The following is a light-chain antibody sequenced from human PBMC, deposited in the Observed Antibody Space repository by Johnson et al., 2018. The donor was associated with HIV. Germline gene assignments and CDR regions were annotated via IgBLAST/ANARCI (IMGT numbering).Light chain of an antibody. J-gene: IGLJ1*01. V-gene: IGLV1-51*01. CDR1: SSNIGNGY. CDR2: DNN. Sequence: QSVFTQPPSVSAAPGQKVSISCSGSSSNIGNGYVSWYQQLPGTAPKLLIYDNNKRPSGIPDRFSGSKSGTSATLGITGLQTGDEADYYCGTWDSSLSAGDVFGTGTKVTVL. CDR3: GTWDSSLSAGDV.